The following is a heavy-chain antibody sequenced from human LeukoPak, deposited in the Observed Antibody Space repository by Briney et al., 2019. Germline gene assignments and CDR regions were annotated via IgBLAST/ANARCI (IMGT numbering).Heavy chain of an antibody. J-gene: IGHJ4*02. D-gene: IGHD3-3*01. CDR2: IYYSGST. CDR1: GGSISSYY. Sequence: SETLSLTCTVSGGSISSYYWSWIRQPPGKGLEWIGYIYYSGSTNYNPSLKSRVTISVDTSKNQFSLRLSSVTAADTAVYYCASLEWFRYYFDYWGQGTLVTVSS. V-gene: IGHV4-59*01. CDR3: ASLEWFRYYFDY.